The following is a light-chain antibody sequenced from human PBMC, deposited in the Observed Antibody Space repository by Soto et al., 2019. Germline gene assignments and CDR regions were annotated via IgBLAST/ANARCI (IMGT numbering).Light chain of an antibody. Sequence: QSVLTQPPSASGTPGQRVTISCSGSNSNIGTNSMNWYQQLPGTAPKLLIHSNNQRPSGGPDRFSGSKSGTSASLAISGLQSEDEADYYCAAWDGSLNGWVFGGGTQLTVL. CDR2: SNN. V-gene: IGLV1-44*01. CDR3: AAWDGSLNGWV. J-gene: IGLJ7*01. CDR1: NSNIGTNS.